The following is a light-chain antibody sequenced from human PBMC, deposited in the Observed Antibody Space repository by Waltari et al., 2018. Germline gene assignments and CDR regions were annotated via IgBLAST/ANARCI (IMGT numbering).Light chain of an antibody. CDR2: LNSDGSH. J-gene: IGLJ3*02. CDR1: SGHSGYG. CDR3: QSGGSDIGNWV. V-gene: IGLV4-69*01. Sequence: LVLTQSPSASASLGASVKLTCTLSSGHSGYGIAWHQQHPEKGPRYLLKLNSDGSHTKGAGSPDRFSGSSSGAGRSRTISSRRSGDEADYCCQSGGSDIGNWVFGGGTKLTVL.